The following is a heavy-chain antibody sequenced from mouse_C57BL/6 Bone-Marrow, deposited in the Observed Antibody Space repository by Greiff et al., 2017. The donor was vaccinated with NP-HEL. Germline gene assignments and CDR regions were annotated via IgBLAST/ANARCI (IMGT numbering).Heavy chain of an antibody. CDR3: AGEVGSSGWYFDV. J-gene: IGHJ1*03. CDR2: INPSNGGT. V-gene: IGHV1-53*01. Sequence: QVQLKQPGTELVKPGASVKLSCKASGYTFTSYWMHWVKQRPGQGLEWIGNINPSNGGTNYNEKFKSKATLTVDKSSSTAYMQLSSLTSEDSAVYYCAGEVGSSGWYFDVWGTGTTVTVSS. D-gene: IGHD1-1*01. CDR1: GYTFTSYW.